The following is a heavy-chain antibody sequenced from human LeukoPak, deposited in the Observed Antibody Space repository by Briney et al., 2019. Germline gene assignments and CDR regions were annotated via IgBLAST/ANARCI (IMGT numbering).Heavy chain of an antibody. J-gene: IGHJ4*02. CDR1: GFTFSSYW. D-gene: IGHD2-2*01. V-gene: IGHV3-7*01. CDR2: IKQDGSAK. Sequence: PGGSLRLSCAASGFTFSSYWMSWVRQAPGKGLEWVANIKQDGSAKYYVDPVKGRFTISRDNAKNSLYLQMNSLRAEDTAVYYCARDWEVPAATVDYWGQGTLVTASS. CDR3: ARDWEVPAATVDY.